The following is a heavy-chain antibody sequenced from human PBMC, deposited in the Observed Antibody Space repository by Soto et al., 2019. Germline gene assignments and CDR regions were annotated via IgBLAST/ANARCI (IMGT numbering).Heavy chain of an antibody. J-gene: IGHJ6*03. D-gene: IGHD3-3*01. CDR1: GFTVSSNY. CDR2: IYSGGST. V-gene: IGHV3-66*01. Sequence: PGGSLRLSCAASGFTVSSNYMSWVRQAPGKGLEWVSVIYSGGSTYYADSVKGRFTISRDNSKNTLYLQMNSLRAEDTAVYYCARAPSRITIFGVVVEAYYYYYMDVWGKGTKVTVSS. CDR3: ARAPSRITIFGVVVEAYYYYYMDV.